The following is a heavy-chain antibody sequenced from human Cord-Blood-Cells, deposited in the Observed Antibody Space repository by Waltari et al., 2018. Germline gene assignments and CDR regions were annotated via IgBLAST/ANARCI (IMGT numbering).Heavy chain of an antibody. CDR3: ARLLWFGELLPDAFDI. D-gene: IGHD3-10*01. V-gene: IGHV3-33*01. CDR2: IWYDGSNK. CDR1: GFTFSSYG. J-gene: IGHJ3*02. Sequence: QVQLVESGGGVVQPGRSLRLSCAASGFTFSSYGMTWVRQAPGKGLGWVAVIWYDGSNKYYADSVKGRFTISRDNSKNTLYLQMNSLRAEDTAVYYCARLLWFGELLPDAFDIWGQGTMVTVSS.